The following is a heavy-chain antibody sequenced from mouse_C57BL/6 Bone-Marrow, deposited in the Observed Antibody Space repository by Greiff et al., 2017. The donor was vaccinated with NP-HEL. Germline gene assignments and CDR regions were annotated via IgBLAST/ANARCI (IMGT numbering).Heavy chain of an antibody. CDR1: GYEFSNYW. D-gene: IGHD6-1*01. V-gene: IGHV1-80*01. CDR2: IYPGDGDT. J-gene: IGHJ3*01. Sequence: QVQLQQSGAELVKPGASVKISCKASGYEFSNYWMNWVKQRPGKGLEWIGQIYPGDGDTNYKGKFKDKATMTADKSSSTAYMQPTRLTAEDSAAYVGATVASWGRGTLVTVSA. CDR3: ATVAS.